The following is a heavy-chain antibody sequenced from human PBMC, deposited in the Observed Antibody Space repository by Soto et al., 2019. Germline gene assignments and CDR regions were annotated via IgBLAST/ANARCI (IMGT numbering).Heavy chain of an antibody. CDR3: ARAEYSGYDYSP. V-gene: IGHV1-8*01. CDR1: GYTFTSYD. Sequence: ASVNVSCKASGYTFTSYDINWVRQATGQGLEWMGWMNPNSGNTGYAQKFQGRVTMTRNTSISTAYMELSSLRSEDTAVYYCARAEYSGYDYSPWGQGTLVTVSS. J-gene: IGHJ4*02. CDR2: MNPNSGNT. D-gene: IGHD5-12*01.